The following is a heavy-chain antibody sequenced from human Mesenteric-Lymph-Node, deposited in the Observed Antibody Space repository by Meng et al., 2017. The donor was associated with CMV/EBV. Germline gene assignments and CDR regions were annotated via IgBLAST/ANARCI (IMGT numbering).Heavy chain of an antibody. CDR3: AREKRVGVLATTTGDY. CDR1: GGSISSGGYY. Sequence: SETLSLTCTVSGGSISSGGYYWSWIRQHPGKGLEWIGYIYYSGSTYYNPSLKSRVTISVDTSKNQFSLKMKSVTAADTAMYYCAREKRVGVLATTTGDYWGQGTLVTVSS. D-gene: IGHD5-12*01. J-gene: IGHJ4*02. CDR2: IYYSGST. V-gene: IGHV4-31*03.